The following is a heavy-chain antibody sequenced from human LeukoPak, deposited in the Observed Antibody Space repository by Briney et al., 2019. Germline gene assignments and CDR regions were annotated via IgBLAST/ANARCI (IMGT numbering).Heavy chain of an antibody. V-gene: IGHV5-51*01. J-gene: IGHJ4*02. CDR1: GYSFTSYW. CDR2: IYPDDSDT. CDR3: ARHRKDIGFDS. D-gene: IGHD2-15*01. Sequence: GESLKISCKGSGYSFTSYWISWVRQMPGKGLEWMGIIYPDDSDTRYSPSFQGQVTISADKSISTAYLQWSSLKASDTAMYYCARHRKDIGFDSWGQGTLVTVSS.